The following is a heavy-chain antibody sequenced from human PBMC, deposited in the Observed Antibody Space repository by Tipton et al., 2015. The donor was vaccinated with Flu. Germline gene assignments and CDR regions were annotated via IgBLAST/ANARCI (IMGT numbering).Heavy chain of an antibody. D-gene: IGHD6-19*01. J-gene: IGHJ4*02. Sequence: TLSLTCTVSGGSISSYNYYWGWIRQPPGKGPEWIGSINYSGSTYYNPSLKSLVTISVEMSKNQFFLKVSSVTAADTAVYYCARGGQWLARDYWGQGTLVTVSS. CDR2: INYSGST. CDR1: GGSISSYNYY. V-gene: IGHV4-39*07. CDR3: ARGGQWLARDY.